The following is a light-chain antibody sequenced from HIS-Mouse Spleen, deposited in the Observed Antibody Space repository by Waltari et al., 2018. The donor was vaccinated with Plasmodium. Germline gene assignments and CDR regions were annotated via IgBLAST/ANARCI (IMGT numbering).Light chain of an antibody. CDR1: SSNIGSNT. CDR3: AAWDDSLNAGV. Sequence: QSVLTQPPSASGTPGQRVTISCSGSSSNIGSNTVNWYQQLPGTAPKLLIYSNNQRPSVVPDRFSGSKSGSSASLAISGLQSEDEADYYCAAWDDSLNAGVFGGGTKLTVL. CDR2: SNN. V-gene: IGLV1-44*01. J-gene: IGLJ2*01.